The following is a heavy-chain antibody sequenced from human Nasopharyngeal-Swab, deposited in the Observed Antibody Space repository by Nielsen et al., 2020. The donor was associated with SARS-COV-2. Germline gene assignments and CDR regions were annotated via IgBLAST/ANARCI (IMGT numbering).Heavy chain of an antibody. V-gene: IGHV3-30*03. CDR3: ASRGASADPSTRDLPFSRRTFDL. Sequence: GESLKISCAASGFTFSSYGMHWVRQAPGKGLEWVAVISHDGRGNVYADSVKGRFTISRDNSTLYLQMNSLRAEDTAVYYCASRGASADPSTRDLPFSRRTFDLWGRGTLVTVSS. J-gene: IGHJ2*01. D-gene: IGHD6-13*01. CDR2: ISHDGRGN. CDR1: GFTFSSYG.